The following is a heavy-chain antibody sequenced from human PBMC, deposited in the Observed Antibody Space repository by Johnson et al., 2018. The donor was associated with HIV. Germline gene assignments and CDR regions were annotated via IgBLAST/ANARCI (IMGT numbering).Heavy chain of an antibody. Sequence: QVQLVESGGGVVQPGRSLRLSCAASGFTFSSYGMHWVRQAPGKGLEWVAVIWYDGSNKYYADSVKGRFTISRDNSKNTLYLQMNSLRAEDTAAYYCARLPYSGDEDAFDIWGQGTMVTVSS. CDR3: ARLPYSGDEDAFDI. J-gene: IGHJ3*02. V-gene: IGHV3-33*01. D-gene: IGHD6-13*01. CDR2: IWYDGSNK. CDR1: GFTFSSYG.